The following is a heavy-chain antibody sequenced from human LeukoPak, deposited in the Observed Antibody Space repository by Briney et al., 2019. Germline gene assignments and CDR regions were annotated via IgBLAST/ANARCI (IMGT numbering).Heavy chain of an antibody. Sequence: PSETLSLTCTVSGGSISSSSYYWAWIRQPPGKGLEWIGSIYYSGSTYYNPSLKSRVTISVDTSKNQFSLKLSSVTAADTAVYYCARAWVCSSTSCNYYYYYGMDVWGQGTTVTVSS. CDR1: GGSISSSSYY. D-gene: IGHD2-2*01. CDR3: ARAWVCSSTSCNYYYYYGMDV. CDR2: IYYSGST. J-gene: IGHJ6*02. V-gene: IGHV4-39*07.